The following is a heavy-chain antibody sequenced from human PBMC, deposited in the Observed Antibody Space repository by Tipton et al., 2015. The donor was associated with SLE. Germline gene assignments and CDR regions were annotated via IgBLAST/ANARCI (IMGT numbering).Heavy chain of an antibody. CDR1: GGSISSGSYY. Sequence: TLSLTCTVSGGSISSGSYYWSWIRQPAGKGLERIGRIYTSGSTNYNPSLKSRVTISVDTSKNQFSLKLSSVTAADTAVYYCARILGVVKSYYMDVWGKGTTVTVSS. V-gene: IGHV4-61*02. J-gene: IGHJ6*03. D-gene: IGHD3-3*01. CDR3: ARILGVVKSYYMDV. CDR2: IYTSGST.